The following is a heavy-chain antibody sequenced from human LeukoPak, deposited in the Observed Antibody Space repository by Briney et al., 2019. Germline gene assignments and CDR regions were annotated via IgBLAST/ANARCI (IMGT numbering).Heavy chain of an antibody. CDR1: GYTFTGYC. CDR3: ARGLTMVRGVIIRSFYYYYMDV. CDR2: INPNSGGT. Sequence: ASVKVSCKTSGYTFTGYCMHWVRQAPGQGLEWMGWINPNSGGTNYAQKFQGRVTMTRNTSISTAYMELSSLRSEDTAVYYCARGLTMVRGVIIRSFYYYYMDVWGKGTTVTISS. J-gene: IGHJ6*03. V-gene: IGHV1-2*02. D-gene: IGHD3-10*01.